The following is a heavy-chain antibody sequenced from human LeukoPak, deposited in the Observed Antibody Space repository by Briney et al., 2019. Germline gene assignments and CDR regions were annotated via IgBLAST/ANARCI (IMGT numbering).Heavy chain of an antibody. Sequence: GGSLRLSCAASGFTFNSYWMSWVRQAPGKGLEWVTNTKPDGSEKYYVDFVKGRFTISRDNAKNSVYLQMNSLRVEDTAVYYCARDGIDYWGQGTLVTVSS. CDR2: TKPDGSEK. D-gene: IGHD1-26*01. J-gene: IGHJ4*02. V-gene: IGHV3-7*04. CDR1: GFTFNSYW. CDR3: ARDGIDY.